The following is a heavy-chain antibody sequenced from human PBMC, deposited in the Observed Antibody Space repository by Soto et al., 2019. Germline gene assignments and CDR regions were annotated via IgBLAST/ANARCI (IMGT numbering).Heavy chain of an antibody. Sequence: QVQLVQSGAEVKKPGSSVKVSCKTSRDTFNKYAFNWVRQAPGQGLEWMGWIIPIFSSRNSAAKFQGRVTITADDSTSTAYMKLRSLRFEDTAVYYCARGETYLGVWGQGTTVNVSS. V-gene: IGHV1-69*01. CDR1: RDTFNKYA. J-gene: IGHJ6*02. CDR2: IIPIFSSR. CDR3: ARGETYLGV. D-gene: IGHD3-16*01.